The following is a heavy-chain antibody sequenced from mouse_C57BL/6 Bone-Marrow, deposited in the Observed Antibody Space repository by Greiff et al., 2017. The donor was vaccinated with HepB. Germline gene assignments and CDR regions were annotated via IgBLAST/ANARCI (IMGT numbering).Heavy chain of an antibody. CDR1: GYTFTSYW. CDR3: TRDGNHYYAMDY. D-gene: IGHD2-1*01. V-gene: IGHV1-5*01. J-gene: IGHJ4*01. Sequence: VQLQQSGTVLVRPGASVKMSCKTSGYTFTSYWMHWVKQRPGQGLEWIGAIYPGNSDTSYNQKFKGKAKLTADTSASTAYMQLSSLTDEDAAVYYCTRDGNHYYAMDYWGQGTSVTVSS. CDR2: IYPGNSDT.